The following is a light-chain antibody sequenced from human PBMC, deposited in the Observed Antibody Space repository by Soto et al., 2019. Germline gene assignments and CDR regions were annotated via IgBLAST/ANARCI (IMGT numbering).Light chain of an antibody. CDR3: QQYYSYSYT. V-gene: IGKV1-5*01. Sequence: DIQMTQSPSTLSASVGDRVTITCRASQSISSWLAWYQQKPGKAPKLLIHDASTLQSGVPSRFSGSESGTEFTLTISSLQPDDSATYYCQQYYSYSYTFGQGTKVDIK. J-gene: IGKJ2*01. CDR2: DAS. CDR1: QSISSW.